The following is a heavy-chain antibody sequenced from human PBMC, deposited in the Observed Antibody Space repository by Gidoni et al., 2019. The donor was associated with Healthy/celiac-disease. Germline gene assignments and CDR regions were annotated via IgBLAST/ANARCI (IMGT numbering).Heavy chain of an antibody. CDR1: GYTFTGSY. D-gene: IGHD3-10*01. J-gene: IGHJ2*01. CDR3: ARGGGQRGSLYFDL. CDR2: INPNSGGT. Sequence: QVQLVQSGAEVKKPGASVKVSFKASGYTFTGSYMHWVRQAPGQGREWMGWINPNSGGTNYAQKFQGRVTMTREKSISTAYMGLGRLGSDDTAVYYCARGGGQRGSLYFDLWGRGTLVTVSS. V-gene: IGHV1-2*02.